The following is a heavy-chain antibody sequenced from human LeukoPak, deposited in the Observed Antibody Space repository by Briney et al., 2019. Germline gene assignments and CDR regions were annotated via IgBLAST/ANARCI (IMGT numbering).Heavy chain of an antibody. CDR2: IKIDGSEK. J-gene: IGHJ4*02. V-gene: IGHV3-7*03. Sequence: GGSLRLSCAASGFTFSTYWMSWVRQAPGKGLEWVANIKIDGSEKYYVDSVKGRFTISRDNAKNSLYLQMNSLRVEDTAVYYCARGVDIVATIWDYWGQGTLVTVSS. CDR3: ARGVDIVATIWDY. D-gene: IGHD5-12*01. CDR1: GFTFSTYW.